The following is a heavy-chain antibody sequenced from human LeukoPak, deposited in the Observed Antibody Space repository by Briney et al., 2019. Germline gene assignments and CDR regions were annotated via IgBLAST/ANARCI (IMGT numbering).Heavy chain of an antibody. D-gene: IGHD3-10*01. CDR1: GGSISSGGYY. CDR3: ARTGSSGSYSSTYLFDY. Sequence: SETLSLTCTVSGGSISSGGYYWSWIRQHPGKGLEWIGYIYYSGSTYYNPSLKSRVTISVDTSKNQFSLQLNSVTPEDTAVYYCARTGSSGSYSSTYLFDYWGQGTLVTVSS. CDR2: IYYSGST. V-gene: IGHV4-31*03. J-gene: IGHJ4*02.